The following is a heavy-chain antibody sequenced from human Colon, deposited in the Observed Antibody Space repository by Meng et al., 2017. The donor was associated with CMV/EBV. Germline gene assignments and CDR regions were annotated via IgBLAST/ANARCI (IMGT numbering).Heavy chain of an antibody. Sequence: GGSLRLSCAASGFDFNNYAMTWVRLAPGKGLEWVANINKDGSEKFYVDSVKGRFTISRDNAKMSVYLQMNSLRGEDTAVYYCGRNRVDQWGQGTLVTVSS. J-gene: IGHJ4*02. CDR2: INKDGSEK. CDR3: GRNRVDQ. V-gene: IGHV3-7*01. CDR1: GFDFNNYA. D-gene: IGHD3-10*01.